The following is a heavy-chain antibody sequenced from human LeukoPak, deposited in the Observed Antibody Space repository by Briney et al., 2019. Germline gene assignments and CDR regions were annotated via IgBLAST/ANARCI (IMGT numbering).Heavy chain of an antibody. J-gene: IGHJ6*04. CDR2: ISSSSSYI. V-gene: IGHV3-21*01. Sequence: CGSLRLSCAASGFTFSSYSMNGVRQARGKGLEWVSSISSSSSYIYYADSVKGRFTISRDNAKNSLYLQMNSLRAEDTAVYYCARDQGYYGSASYLGPYYYYGMDVWGKGTTVTVSS. D-gene: IGHD3-10*01. CDR1: GFTFSSYS. CDR3: ARDQGYYGSASYLGPYYYYGMDV.